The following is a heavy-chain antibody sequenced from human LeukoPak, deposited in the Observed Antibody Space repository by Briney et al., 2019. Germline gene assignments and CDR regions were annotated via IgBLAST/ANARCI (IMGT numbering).Heavy chain of an antibody. CDR2: IKQDGGEI. V-gene: IGHV3-7*03. Sequence: GGSLRLSCAASGFTFSRYWMSWVRQVPRKGLEWVANIKQDGGEIYYVDSVKGRFTISRDNAKSSLYLQMNSLRAGDSAVYFCARRIAAGGTAVGYWGQGTLVTVSS. CDR1: GFTFSRYW. J-gene: IGHJ4*02. D-gene: IGHD6-13*01. CDR3: ARRIAAGGTAVGY.